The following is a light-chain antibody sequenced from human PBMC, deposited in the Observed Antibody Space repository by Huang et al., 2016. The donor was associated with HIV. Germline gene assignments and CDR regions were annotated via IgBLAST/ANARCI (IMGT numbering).Light chain of an antibody. CDR3: QQLNSYPLT. V-gene: IGKV1-9*01. J-gene: IGKJ4*01. CDR2: AAS. Sequence: IQLTQSPSSLSASVGDRVTITCRASQRISNFLGWYQQKPGKAPKLLIYAASILQSGVPSRFSGSGSGTDFTLTIGSLQPEDFATYYCQQLNSYPLTFGGGTKVEIK. CDR1: QRISNF.